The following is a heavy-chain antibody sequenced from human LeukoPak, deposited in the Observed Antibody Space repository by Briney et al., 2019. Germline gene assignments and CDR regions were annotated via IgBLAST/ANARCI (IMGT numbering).Heavy chain of an antibody. CDR2: IKQDGSEK. CDR1: GFTLTSDW. Sequence: GRSMRLSCAPSGFTLTSDWMSWVRQAPRKGLEWVAKIKQDGSEKYYVDSVKGRFTISRDNAKNSLYLQINSVRAEDTAVYYCARQYNWNFVDYWGQGTLVTVSS. V-gene: IGHV3-7*01. D-gene: IGHD1-7*01. CDR3: ARQYNWNFVDY. J-gene: IGHJ4*02.